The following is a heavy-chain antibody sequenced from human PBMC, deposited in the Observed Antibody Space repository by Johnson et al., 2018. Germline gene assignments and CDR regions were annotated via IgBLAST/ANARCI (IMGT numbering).Heavy chain of an antibody. CDR1: GFTFSSYA. Sequence: QVQLVQSGGGVVQPGRSLRLSCAASGFTFSSYAMHWVRQAPGKGLEWVAVISYDGNNKYYADSVKGRFTISRDNSKNTLYLQMNSLRAEDTAVYYCANNWGIWGQGTLVTVSS. CDR2: ISYDGNNK. J-gene: IGHJ4*02. V-gene: IGHV3-30-3*01. CDR3: ANNWGI. D-gene: IGHD7-27*01.